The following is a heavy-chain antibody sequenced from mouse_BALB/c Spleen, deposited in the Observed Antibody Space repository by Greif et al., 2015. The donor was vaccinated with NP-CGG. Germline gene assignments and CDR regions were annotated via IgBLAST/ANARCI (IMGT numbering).Heavy chain of an antibody. CDR3: ANYRYGAMDY. J-gene: IGHJ4*01. CDR2: IYPGDGST. V-gene: IGHV1S56*01. D-gene: IGHD2-14*01. Sequence: QVQLKESGPELVKPGASVKMSCKASGYTFTSYYIHWVKQRPGQGLEWIGWIYPGDGSTKYNEKFKGKTTLTADKSSSAAYMLLSSLTSEDSAIYFCANYRYGAMDYWGQGTSVTVSS. CDR1: GYTFTSYY.